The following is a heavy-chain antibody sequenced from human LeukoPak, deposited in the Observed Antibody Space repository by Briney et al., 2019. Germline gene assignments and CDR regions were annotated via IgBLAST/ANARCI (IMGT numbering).Heavy chain of an antibody. Sequence: SETLSLTCAVSGGSISSSSYYWGWIRQPPGKGLEWIGSISYSGSTYYNPFLKSRVTTSVDTSKNQFSLKLTSVTATDTAMYYCARQDSEGRWPNDYWGQGTLVTVSS. CDR3: ARQDSEGRWPNDY. CDR1: GGSISSSSYY. CDR2: ISYSGST. J-gene: IGHJ4*02. D-gene: IGHD5-24*01. V-gene: IGHV4-39*01.